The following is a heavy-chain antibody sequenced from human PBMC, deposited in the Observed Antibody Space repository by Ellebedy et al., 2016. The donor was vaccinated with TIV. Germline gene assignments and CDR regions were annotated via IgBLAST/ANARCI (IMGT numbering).Heavy chain of an antibody. Sequence: GESLKISXRDSGLAFFSYAMSWVRQAPGKGLEWVSTVSGPGVRTYYADSVKGRFTVSRDNSKNTLYLQMNGLRAEDTAVYYCANIWYGRNVDPFDIWGQGTMVTVSS. V-gene: IGHV3-23*01. D-gene: IGHD1-14*01. CDR3: ANIWYGRNVDPFDI. CDR2: VSGPGVRT. J-gene: IGHJ3*02. CDR1: GLAFFSYA.